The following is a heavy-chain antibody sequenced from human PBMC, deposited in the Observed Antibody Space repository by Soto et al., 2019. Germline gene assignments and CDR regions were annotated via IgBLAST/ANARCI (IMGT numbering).Heavy chain of an antibody. V-gene: IGHV1-18*01. CDR2: ISAYNGNT. CDR1: GYTFTSYG. J-gene: IGHJ4*02. Sequence: GASVKVSCKASGYTFTSYGFSWVRQAPGQGLEWMGWISAYNGNTNYAQKLQGRVTMTTDTSTSTAYLELRSLRSDDTAVYYCARDPGIVVLPAEYYFDYWGQGTLVTVSS. D-gene: IGHD2-2*01. CDR3: ARDPGIVVLPAEYYFDY.